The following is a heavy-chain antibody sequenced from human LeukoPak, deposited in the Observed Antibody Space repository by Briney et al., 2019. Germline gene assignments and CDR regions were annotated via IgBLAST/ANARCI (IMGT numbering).Heavy chain of an antibody. CDR1: GGSINSYY. J-gene: IGHJ4*02. V-gene: IGHV4-4*09. Sequence: SETLSLTCTVSGGSINSYYWNWIRQPPGKGLEWIAYIYTGEGTKSNSNPSLKSRVTISVDTSKNQFSLKLSSVTAADTAVYYCAGVVPTIKWAVDYWGQGTLVTVSS. D-gene: IGHD1-26*01. CDR3: AGVVPTIKWAVDY. CDR2: IYTGEGTKS.